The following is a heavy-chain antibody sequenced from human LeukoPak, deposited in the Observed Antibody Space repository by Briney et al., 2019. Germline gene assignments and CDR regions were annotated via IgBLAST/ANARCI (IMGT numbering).Heavy chain of an antibody. D-gene: IGHD3-9*01. CDR2: IYSGGST. J-gene: IGHJ6*02. V-gene: IGHV3-53*01. CDR1: GFTVSSNY. CDR3: AKHLTYYGMDV. Sequence: GGSLRLSCAASGFTVSSNYMSWVRQAPGKGLEWVSVIYSGGSTYYADSVKGRFTVSRDNSKNTLYLQMNSLRAEDTAVYYCAKHLTYYGMDVWGQGTTVTVSS.